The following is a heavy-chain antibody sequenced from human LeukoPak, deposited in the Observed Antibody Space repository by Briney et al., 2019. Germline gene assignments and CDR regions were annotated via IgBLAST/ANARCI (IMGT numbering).Heavy chain of an antibody. CDR3: ARVAWSAQLGADY. D-gene: IGHD3-3*01. CDR1: GGSISSGDYY. Sequence: SETLSLTCTVSGGSISSGDYYWSWIRQPPGKGLKWIGYIYYSGSTYYNPSLKSRVTISVDTSKNQFSLKLSSVTAADTAVYYCARVAWSAQLGADYWGQGTLVTVSS. V-gene: IGHV4-30-4*08. CDR2: IYYSGST. J-gene: IGHJ4*02.